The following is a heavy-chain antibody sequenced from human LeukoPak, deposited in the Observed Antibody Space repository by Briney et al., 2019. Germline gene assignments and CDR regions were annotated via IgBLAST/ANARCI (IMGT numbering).Heavy chain of an antibody. Sequence: GGSLRLSCAASGFTFSSYGMNWVRLAPGKGLEWVSYISSSGSTKYYADSVKGRFTISRDNAKNSLYLQMNSLRAEDTAVYYCCGDSSAFVLWNWGQGTLVTVSS. D-gene: IGHD3-22*01. CDR3: CGDSSAFVLWN. V-gene: IGHV3-48*03. CDR1: GFTFSSYG. J-gene: IGHJ4*02. CDR2: ISSSGSTK.